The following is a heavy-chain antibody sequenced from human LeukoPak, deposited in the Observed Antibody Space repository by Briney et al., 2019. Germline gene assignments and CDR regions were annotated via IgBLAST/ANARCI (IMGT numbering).Heavy chain of an antibody. CDR3: AGGRYGSLSGGVDY. Sequence: SVKVSCKASGGTFSSYAISWVRQAPGQGLEWMGRIIPIFGTANYAQKFQGRVTITTDESTSTAYMELSSLRSEDTAVDDCAGGRYGSLSGGVDYWGQGTLVTVSS. V-gene: IGHV1-69*05. CDR2: IIPIFGTA. CDR1: GGTFSSYA. J-gene: IGHJ4*02. D-gene: IGHD6-6*01.